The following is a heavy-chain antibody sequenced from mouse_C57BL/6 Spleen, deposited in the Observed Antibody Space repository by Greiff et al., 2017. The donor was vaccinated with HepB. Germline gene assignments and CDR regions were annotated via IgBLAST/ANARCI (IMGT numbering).Heavy chain of an antibody. J-gene: IGHJ2*01. V-gene: IGHV1-81*01. CDR3: ARGNYGNYDFDY. CDR2: IYPRSGNT. CDR1: GYTLTSYG. D-gene: IGHD2-1*01. Sequence: VKLMESGAELARPGASVKLSCKASGYTLTSYGISWVKQRTGQGLEWIGEIYPRSGNTYYNEKFKGKATLTADKSSSTAYMELRSLTSEDSAVYFCARGNYGNYDFDYWGQGTTLTVSS.